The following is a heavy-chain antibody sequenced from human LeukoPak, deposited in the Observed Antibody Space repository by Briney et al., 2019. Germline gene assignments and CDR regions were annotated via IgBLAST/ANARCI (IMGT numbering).Heavy chain of an antibody. CDR2: IYHSGSA. D-gene: IGHD3-22*01. CDR1: GGSISSGGYS. Sequence: SQTLSLTCAVSGGSISSGGYSWSWIRQPPGTGLEWIGYIYHSGSAYYNPSLKSRVTISVDRSKNQFSLKLSSVTAADTAVYYCASLRYYYDSSGYYYDFRSIVFDYWGQGTLVTVSS. CDR3: ASLRYYYDSSGYYYDFRSIVFDY. J-gene: IGHJ4*02. V-gene: IGHV4-30-2*01.